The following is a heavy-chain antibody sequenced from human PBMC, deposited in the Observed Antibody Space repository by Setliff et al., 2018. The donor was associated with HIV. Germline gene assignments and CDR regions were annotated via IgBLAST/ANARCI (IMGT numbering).Heavy chain of an antibody. J-gene: IGHJ3*02. V-gene: IGHV4-4*07. CDR2: ISTSGRT. CDR1: GVSISGYY. D-gene: IGHD3-22*01. Sequence: LSLTCTVSGVSISGYYWSWIRQPAGKGLEWIGHISTSGRTNYNPSLMSRLTISVDTSKNQFSLKLSSVTAADTAVYHCARADNYYYDSGAFKSGLDAFDIWGQGTMVTVSS. CDR3: ARADNYYYDSGAFKSGLDAFDI.